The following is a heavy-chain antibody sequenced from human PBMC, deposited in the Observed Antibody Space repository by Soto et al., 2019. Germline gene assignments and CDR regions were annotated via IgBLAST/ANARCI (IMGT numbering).Heavy chain of an antibody. D-gene: IGHD3-3*01. CDR3: ASRVVIIGNYYYGMDV. J-gene: IGHJ6*02. CDR2: ISSSSSSI. Sequence: PGGSLRLSCAASGFNVSSNCMSWVRQAPGKGLEWVSVISSSSSSIYYADSVKGRFTISRDNAKNSLYLQMNSLRDEDTAVYYCASRVVIIGNYYYGMDVWGQGTTVTVSS. V-gene: IGHV3-48*02. CDR1: GFNVSSNC.